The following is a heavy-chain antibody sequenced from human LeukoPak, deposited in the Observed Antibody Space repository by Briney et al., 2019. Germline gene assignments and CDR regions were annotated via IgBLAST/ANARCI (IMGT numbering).Heavy chain of an antibody. Sequence: PGGSLRLSCAASGFTFSSYWMHWVRQAPGKGLEWVGRIKSKTDGGTTDYAAPVKGRFTISRDDSKNTLYLQMNSLKTEDTAVYYCTTVDYYYDSSGTWYFDYWGQGTLVTVSS. D-gene: IGHD3-22*01. V-gene: IGHV3-15*01. CDR2: IKSKTDGGTT. CDR1: GFTFSSYW. CDR3: TTVDYYYDSSGTWYFDY. J-gene: IGHJ4*02.